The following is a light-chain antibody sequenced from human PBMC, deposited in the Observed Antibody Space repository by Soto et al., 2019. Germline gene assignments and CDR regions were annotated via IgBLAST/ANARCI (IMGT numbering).Light chain of an antibody. CDR2: SAS. V-gene: IGKV3-15*01. Sequence: EIVMTQSPATLSLSPGERAALSCRASQSINSELAWYQQKPGQPPRLLIYSASTRATRVPARFTGSESGSEFTLTISGLQSEDFAVYYGQPVHNWSLTFGQGTRLEI. CDR3: QPVHNWSLT. J-gene: IGKJ2*01. CDR1: QSINSE.